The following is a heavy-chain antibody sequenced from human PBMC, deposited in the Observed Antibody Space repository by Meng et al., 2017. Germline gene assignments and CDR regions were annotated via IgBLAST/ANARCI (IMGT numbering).Heavy chain of an antibody. CDR1: VGSFNYYY. CDR3: ARGPTTMAHDFDY. J-gene: IGHJ4*02. D-gene: IGHD4-11*01. V-gene: IGHV4-34*01. Sequence: VQLQQCGARLFKPSGPLSPSWVVSVGSFNYYYWGWIRQPPGKGLEWIGEINHSGSTNYNPSLESRATISVDTSQNNLSLKLSSVTAADSAVYYCARGPTTMAHDFDYWGQGTLVTVSS. CDR2: INHSGST.